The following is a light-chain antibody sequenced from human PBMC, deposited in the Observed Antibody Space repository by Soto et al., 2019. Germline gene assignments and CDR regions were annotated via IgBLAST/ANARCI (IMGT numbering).Light chain of an antibody. V-gene: IGKV2-28*01. CDR1: QTLLHSNGYTY. J-gene: IGKJ2*01. CDR3: MQGLRPMYT. CDR2: LGS. Sequence: IALTQSPLSLSVTPGEPASISCRSSQTLLHSNGYTYLNWYLQKPGQSPQLRIYLGSNRASGVPDRFSGSGSGTDFTLKINRVQAEDVGVFYCMQGLRPMYTFGQGTKLEIK.